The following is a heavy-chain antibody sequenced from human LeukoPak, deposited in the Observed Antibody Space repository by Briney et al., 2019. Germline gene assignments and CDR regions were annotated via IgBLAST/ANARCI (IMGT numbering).Heavy chain of an antibody. CDR1: GFAFSRYG. CDR3: ARGRGYRDYDRPLDY. D-gene: IGHD5-12*01. V-gene: IGHV3-33*01. CDR2: IWDDGSNQ. Sequence: GGSLRFSCAASGFAFSRYGMHWVRQAPGKGLEWVAVIWDDGSNQKYADSVKGRFTISRDNSKNTLYVQMNSLRAEDTAIYYCARGRGYRDYDRPLDYWGQGTLVTVSS. J-gene: IGHJ4*02.